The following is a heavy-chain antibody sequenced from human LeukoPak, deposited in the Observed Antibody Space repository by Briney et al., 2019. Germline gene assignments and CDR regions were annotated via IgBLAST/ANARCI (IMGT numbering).Heavy chain of an antibody. V-gene: IGHV3-53*01. J-gene: IGHJ4*02. CDR2: IYSGGSI. CDR3: ARGGGWQQLIDY. CDR1: GFTVSSNY. D-gene: IGHD5-24*01. Sequence: GGSLRLSCAASGFTVSSNYMSWVRQAPGKGLEWVSVIYSGGSIYYADSVKGRFIISRDNSKNTLYLQMNSLRAEDTAVYYCARGGGWQQLIDYWGQGTLVTVSS.